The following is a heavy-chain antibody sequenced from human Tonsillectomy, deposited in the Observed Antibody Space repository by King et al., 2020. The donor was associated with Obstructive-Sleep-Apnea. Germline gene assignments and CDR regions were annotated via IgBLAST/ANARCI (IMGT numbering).Heavy chain of an antibody. Sequence: VQLVESGGGVVQPEGSLRLSCAASESPLSNYVIHWVRQTPGKGLEWVSAVSNDGSGKHYTDSVKGRLTISRDNSKNTAFLEMNSLRPEDTTVYYCATEGGSSGRANYFTYWGQGTLVTVSS. D-gene: IGHD3-3*01. CDR1: ESPLSNYV. CDR3: ATEGGSSGRANYFTY. V-gene: IGHV3-30*04. J-gene: IGHJ4*02. CDR2: VSNDGSGK.